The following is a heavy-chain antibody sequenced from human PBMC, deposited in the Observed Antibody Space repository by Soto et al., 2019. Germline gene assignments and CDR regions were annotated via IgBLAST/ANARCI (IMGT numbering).Heavy chain of an antibody. V-gene: IGHV3-30-3*01. CDR3: ARHGIEVVPAAIRGNWFDP. D-gene: IGHD2-2*02. J-gene: IGHJ5*02. CDR1: VFTFSKYP. CDR2: ISYDGSNK. Sequence: PWWSLRLSCSASVFTFSKYPMYWGRQAPGKGLEWVALISYDGSNKYYADSVKGRFTISRDNSKNTLYMQMNSLRAEDTAVYYCARHGIEVVPAAIRGNWFDPWGQGTLVTVSS.